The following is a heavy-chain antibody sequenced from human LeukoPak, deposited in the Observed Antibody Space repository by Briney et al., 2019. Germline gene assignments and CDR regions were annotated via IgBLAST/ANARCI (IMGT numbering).Heavy chain of an antibody. Sequence: LEWMGILNPSGASTSYAQNFQGRVTMTRDTSTSTLYMELSSLRSEDTAVYYCAVLAGVDYWGQGTLVTVSS. CDR3: AVLAGVDY. J-gene: IGHJ4*02. D-gene: IGHD3-10*01. CDR2: LNPSGAST. V-gene: IGHV1-46*03.